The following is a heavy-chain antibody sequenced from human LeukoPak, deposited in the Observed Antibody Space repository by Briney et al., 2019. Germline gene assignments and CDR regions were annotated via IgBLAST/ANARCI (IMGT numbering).Heavy chain of an antibody. J-gene: IGHJ1*01. CDR3: ARRRYYDSTGYLD. V-gene: IGHV4-39*01. CDR1: GDSSSSSSYS. CDR2: IYYSGRT. D-gene: IGHD3-22*01. Sequence: SETLSLTCSVCGDSSSSSSYSWGWIRQPPGKGLEWIGEIYYSGRTYYNSSLTSRLPISVDRSQDQFFLDLHSLIAANTAVYYCARRRYYDSTGYLDWGRGTLAIVSS.